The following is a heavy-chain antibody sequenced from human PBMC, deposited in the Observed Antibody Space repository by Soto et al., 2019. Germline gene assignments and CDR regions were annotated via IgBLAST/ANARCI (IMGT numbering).Heavy chain of an antibody. V-gene: IGHV1-46*01. CDR2: INPSGGST. CDR3: ARDVRVVAATRCNWFDP. CDR1: GYTFTSYY. Sequence: QVQLVQSGAEVKKPGASVKVSCKTSGYTFTSYYMHWVRQAPGQGLEWMGIINPSGGSTSYAQKFQGRVTMTRYTSTSTVYMELSSLRSEDTAVYYCARDVRVVAATRCNWFDPWGEGTLVTVSS. D-gene: IGHD2-15*01. J-gene: IGHJ5*02.